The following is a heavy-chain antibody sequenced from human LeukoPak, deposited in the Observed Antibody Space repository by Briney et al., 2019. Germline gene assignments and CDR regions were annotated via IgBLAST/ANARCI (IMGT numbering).Heavy chain of an antibody. J-gene: IGHJ4*02. V-gene: IGHV3-48*01. D-gene: IGHD3-10*01. CDR2: ISSGGSTI. Sequence: PGGSLRLSCAASGFAFSSYNMNWARQAPGRGLEWVSYISSGGSTIYYADSVKGRFTISRDNAKNSLYLQMNSLRAEGTAVYYCARDFRGLSWYFDYWGQGTLVTVSS. CDR3: ARDFRGLSWYFDY. CDR1: GFAFSSYN.